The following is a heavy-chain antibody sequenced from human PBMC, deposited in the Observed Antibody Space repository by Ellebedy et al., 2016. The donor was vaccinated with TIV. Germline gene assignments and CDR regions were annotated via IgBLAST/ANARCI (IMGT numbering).Heavy chain of an antibody. D-gene: IGHD3-10*01. J-gene: IGHJ4*02. CDR2: ISWNSGSI. V-gene: IGHV3-9*01. CDR1: GFTFDDYG. Sequence: GGSLRLSXAASGFTFDDYGMSWVRQAPGKGLEWVSGISWNSGSIGYADSVKGRFTISRDNAKNSLYLQMNSLRAEDTALYYCAKGYSAMVRGASFDYWGQGTLVTVSS. CDR3: AKGYSAMVRGASFDY.